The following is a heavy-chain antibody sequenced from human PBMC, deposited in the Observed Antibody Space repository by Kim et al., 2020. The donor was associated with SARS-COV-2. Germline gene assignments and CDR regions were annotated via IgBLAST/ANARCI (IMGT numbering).Heavy chain of an antibody. CDR3: AGGGLLWVGSYYGMDV. V-gene: IGHV4-4*02. Sequence: LKSRVTISVDKSKNQFSLKLSSVTAADTAVYYCAGGGLLWVGSYYGMDVWGQGTTVTVSS. D-gene: IGHD3-10*01. J-gene: IGHJ6*02.